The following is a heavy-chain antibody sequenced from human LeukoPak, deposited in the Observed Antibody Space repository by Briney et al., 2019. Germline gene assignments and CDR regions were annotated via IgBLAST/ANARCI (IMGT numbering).Heavy chain of an antibody. CDR2: INPNSGGT. CDR1: GYTFTGYY. J-gene: IGHJ4*02. Sequence: ASVKVSCKASGYTFTGYYMHWVRQAPGQGLEWMGWINPNSGGTNYAQKFQGRVTMTRDTSISTAYMELSRLRSDDTAVYYCARVAGVSYNYFDSWGQGTLVTVSS. V-gene: IGHV1-2*02. D-gene: IGHD1-26*01. CDR3: ARVAGVSYNYFDS.